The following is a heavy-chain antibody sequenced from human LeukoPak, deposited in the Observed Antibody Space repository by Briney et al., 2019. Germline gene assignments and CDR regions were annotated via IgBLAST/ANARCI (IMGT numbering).Heavy chain of an antibody. D-gene: IGHD6-19*01. CDR1: GGTFSSYA. J-gene: IGHJ4*02. Sequence: ASVKVSCKASGGTFSSYAISWVRQAPGQGLEWMGGIIPIFGTANYAQKFQGRVTMTRDTSTSTIYLELSSLRSEDTAVYYCARAPYSSGWRDYWGQGTLVTVSS. CDR2: IIPIFGTA. V-gene: IGHV1-69*05. CDR3: ARAPYSSGWRDY.